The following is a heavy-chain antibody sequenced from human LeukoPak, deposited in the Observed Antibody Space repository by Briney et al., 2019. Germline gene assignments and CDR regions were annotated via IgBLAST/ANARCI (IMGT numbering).Heavy chain of an antibody. V-gene: IGHV1-18*01. D-gene: IGHD6-6*01. CDR2: ISAYNGNT. CDR3: ARDRRAYSSSSFDY. Sequence: ASVKVSCKASGYTFTSYGISWVRQAPGQGLEWMGWISAYNGNTNYAQKLQGRVTMTTDTSTSTAYMELRSLRSDDTAVYYCARDRRAYSSSSFDYWGQGTLVTVSS. J-gene: IGHJ4*02. CDR1: GYTFTSYG.